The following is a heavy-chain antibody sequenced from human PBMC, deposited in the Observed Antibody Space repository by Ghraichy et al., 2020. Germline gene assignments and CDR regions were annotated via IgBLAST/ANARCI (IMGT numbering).Heavy chain of an antibody. CDR3: ASFVRDSSGYLDAFDI. CDR2: IKQDGSEK. Sequence: GSLRLSCAASGFTFSSYWMSWVRQAPGKGLEWVANIKQDGSEKYYVDSVKGRFTISRDNAKNSLYLQMNSLRAEDTAVYYCASFVRDSSGYLDAFDIWGQGTMVTVSS. D-gene: IGHD3-22*01. CDR1: GFTFSSYW. V-gene: IGHV3-7*01. J-gene: IGHJ3*02.